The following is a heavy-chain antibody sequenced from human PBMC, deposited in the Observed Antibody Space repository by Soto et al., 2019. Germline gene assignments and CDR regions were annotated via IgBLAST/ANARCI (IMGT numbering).Heavy chain of an antibody. CDR2: ISGSGGST. CDR3: AKATGSRWQLDTTYYFDY. Sequence: EVQLLESGGGLVQPGGSLRLSCAASGFTFSSYAMSWVRQAPGKGLEWVSAISGSGGSTYYADSVKGRFTISRDNSKNTLYLQMNSLRAEDTAVYYCAKATGSRWQLDTTYYFDYWGQGTLVTVSS. D-gene: IGHD6-6*01. CDR1: GFTFSSYA. V-gene: IGHV3-23*01. J-gene: IGHJ4*02.